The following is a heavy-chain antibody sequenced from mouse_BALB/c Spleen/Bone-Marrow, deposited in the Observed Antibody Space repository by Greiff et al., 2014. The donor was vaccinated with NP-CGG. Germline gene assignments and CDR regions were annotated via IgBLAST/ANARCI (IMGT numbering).Heavy chain of an antibody. J-gene: IGHJ4*01. CDR3: ARSGEKYGAMDY. V-gene: IGHV5-4*02. CDR1: GFTFSDYY. D-gene: IGHD1-1*02. CDR2: ISDGGNYT. Sequence: EVMLVESGRGLVKPGGSLKLSCTASGFTFSDYYMYWVRQTPEKRLEWVAAISDGGNYTFNPDSVKGRFTISRDNAKNNLYLQMSSLKSEDTAMYYCARSGEKYGAMDYWGQGTSVTVSS.